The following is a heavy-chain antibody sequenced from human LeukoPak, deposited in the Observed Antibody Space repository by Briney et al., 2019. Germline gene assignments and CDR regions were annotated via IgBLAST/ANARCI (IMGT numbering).Heavy chain of an antibody. V-gene: IGHV4-59*01. CDR2: IYYSGST. CDR1: GGSISSYY. J-gene: IGHJ5*02. D-gene: IGHD6-13*01. CDR3: AKAAGYSTIYWFDP. Sequence: SETLSLTCTVSGGSISSYYWNWIRQPPEKGLEWIGYIYYSGSTNYNPSLKGRVTISVDTSKNQFSLKLNSVTAADTAVYYCAKAAGYSTIYWFDPWGQGTLVTVSS.